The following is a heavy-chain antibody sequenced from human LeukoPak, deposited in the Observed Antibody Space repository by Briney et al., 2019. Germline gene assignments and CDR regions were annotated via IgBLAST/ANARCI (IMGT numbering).Heavy chain of an antibody. V-gene: IGHV4-30-4*01. J-gene: IGHJ4*02. CDR3: ARDSYSYGYGGFDY. Sequence: SQTLSITCTVSGGSISSSDRYWSWIRQSPGKGLEWIGYIYSTGNTYYNPSLKSRVIISVDTSKNQFSLGLNSVTAADTAVYYCARDSYSYGYGGFDYWGQGILVTVSS. D-gene: IGHD5-18*01. CDR2: IYSTGNT. CDR1: GGSISSSDRY.